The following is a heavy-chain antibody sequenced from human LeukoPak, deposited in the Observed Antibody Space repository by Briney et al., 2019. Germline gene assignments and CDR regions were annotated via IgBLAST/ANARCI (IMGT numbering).Heavy chain of an antibody. Sequence: SETLSLTCAVYGGSFSGYYWSWIRQPPGKGLEWIGEINHSGSTNYNPSLKSRVTISVDTSKNQFSLRLSSVTAADTAVYYCASGIDSSGRYFDYWGQGTLVTVSS. V-gene: IGHV4-34*01. CDR2: INHSGST. CDR1: GGSFSGYY. J-gene: IGHJ4*02. CDR3: ASGIDSSGRYFDY. D-gene: IGHD6-19*01.